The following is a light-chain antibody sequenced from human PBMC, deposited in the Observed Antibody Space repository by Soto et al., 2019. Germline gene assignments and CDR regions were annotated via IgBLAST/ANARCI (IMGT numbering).Light chain of an antibody. CDR3: QQYNNWPLT. CDR2: GAT. J-gene: IGKJ4*01. Sequence: EVVMTQSPATLSVSPGERATLSCRASQTVRDNLGWYQQKPGQPPRLLIYGATTRATGIPARFSGSGSGTEFTLTISSLQSEDFAVYYCQQYNNWPLTFGRGTKVEIK. V-gene: IGKV3D-15*01. CDR1: QTVRDN.